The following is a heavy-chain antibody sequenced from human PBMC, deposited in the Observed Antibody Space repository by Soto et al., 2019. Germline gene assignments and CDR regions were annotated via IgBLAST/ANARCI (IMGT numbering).Heavy chain of an antibody. Sequence: EVQLLESGGGLVQPGGSLRLSCAASGFTFSSYAMSWVRQAPGKGLELVSVISGSGGSTYYADSVKGRFTIARDNSKNPLYLQMNILRAEDTAVYYCAKIVTYDAFFDYWGQGTLVTVSS. CDR3: AKIVTYDAFFDY. V-gene: IGHV3-23*01. CDR2: ISGSGGST. J-gene: IGHJ4*02. D-gene: IGHD5-12*01. CDR1: GFTFSSYA.